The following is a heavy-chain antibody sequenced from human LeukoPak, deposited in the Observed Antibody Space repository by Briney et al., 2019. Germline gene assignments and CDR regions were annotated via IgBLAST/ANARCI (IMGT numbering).Heavy chain of an antibody. CDR1: GGSFSGYS. D-gene: IGHD3-9*01. CDR3: ASVLRYFDWLSGWFDP. CDR2: INHSGST. Sequence: PSETLSLTCAVYGGSFSGYSWTWIRQPPGKGLEWIGEINHSGSTYYNPSLKSRVTISVDTSKNQFSLKLSSATAADTAVYYCASVLRYFDWLSGWFDPWGQGTLVTVSS. V-gene: IGHV4-34*01. J-gene: IGHJ5*02.